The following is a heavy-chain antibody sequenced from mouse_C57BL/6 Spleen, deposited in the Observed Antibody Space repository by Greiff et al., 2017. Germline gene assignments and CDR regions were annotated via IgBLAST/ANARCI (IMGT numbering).Heavy chain of an antibody. J-gene: IGHJ3*01. Sequence: QVQLQQPGAELVRPGSSVKLSCKASGYTFTSYWMHWVKQRPIQGLEWIGNIDPSDSETHYNQKFKDKATLTVDKSSSTAYMQLSSLTSEDSAVYYCARKGEPTWFAYWGQGTLVTVSA. CDR2: IDPSDSET. V-gene: IGHV1-52*01. CDR3: ARKGEPTWFAY. CDR1: GYTFTSYW.